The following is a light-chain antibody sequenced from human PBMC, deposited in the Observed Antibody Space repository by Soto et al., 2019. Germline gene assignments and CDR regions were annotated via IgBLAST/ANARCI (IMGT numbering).Light chain of an antibody. J-gene: IGKJ1*01. CDR2: KAS. V-gene: IGKV1-5*03. CDR1: WSISSW. CDR3: QQYNSYSPWT. Sequence: DIQMTQSPSTLSASVGECITITCPTRWSISSWLAWYQQKPGKAPKLLIYKASSLESGVPSRFSGSGSGTEFTLTISSPQPDDFATYYCQQYNSYSPWTFGQGTKVEIK.